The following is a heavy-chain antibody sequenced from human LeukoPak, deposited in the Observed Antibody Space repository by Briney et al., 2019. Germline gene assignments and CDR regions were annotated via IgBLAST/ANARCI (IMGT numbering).Heavy chain of an antibody. V-gene: IGHV3-23*01. CDR1: GFTFSSYA. J-gene: IGHJ4*02. D-gene: IGHD3-10*01. Sequence: PGGSLRLSCAASGFTFSSYAMSWVRQAPGKGLEWVSAISGSGGSTYYADSVKGRFTISRDNSKNTLYLQMNSLRAEDTAAYYCAKGVRIWFGGKDDYWGQGTPVTVSS. CDR2: ISGSGGST. CDR3: AKGVRIWFGGKDDY.